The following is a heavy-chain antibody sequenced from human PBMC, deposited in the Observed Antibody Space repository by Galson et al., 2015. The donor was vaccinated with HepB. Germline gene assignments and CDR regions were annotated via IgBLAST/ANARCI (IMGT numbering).Heavy chain of an antibody. Sequence: SLRLSCAASGFTFSSYSMNWVRQAPGKGLEWVSSISSSSSYIYYADSVKGRFTISRDNAKNSLYLQMNSLRAEDTAVYYCARDFYGSGSSQADAFDIWGQGTLVTVSS. CDR2: ISSSSSYI. CDR3: ARDFYGSGSSQADAFDI. D-gene: IGHD3-10*01. CDR1: GFTFSSYS. V-gene: IGHV3-21*01. J-gene: IGHJ4*02.